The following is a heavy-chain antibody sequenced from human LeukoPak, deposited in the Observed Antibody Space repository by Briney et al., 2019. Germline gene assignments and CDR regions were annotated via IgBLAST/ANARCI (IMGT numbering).Heavy chain of an antibody. J-gene: IGHJ4*02. D-gene: IGHD3-22*01. CDR1: GGSISSSSYY. CDR2: IYYSGST. CDR3: ARLGSGYHLDY. Sequence: SEXLSLTXXVSGGSISSSSYYWGWIRQPPGKGLEWIGSIYYSGSTYYNPSLKSRVTISVDTSKNQFSLKLSSVTAADTAVYYCARLGSGYHLDYWGQGTLVTVSS. V-gene: IGHV4-39*01.